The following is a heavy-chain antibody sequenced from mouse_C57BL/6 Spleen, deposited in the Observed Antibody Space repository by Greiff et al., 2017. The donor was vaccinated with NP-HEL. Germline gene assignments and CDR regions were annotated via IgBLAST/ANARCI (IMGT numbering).Heavy chain of an antibody. D-gene: IGHD3-2*02. Sequence: EVQLVESGGGLVKPGGSLKLSCAASGFTFSSYAMSWVRQTPEKRLEWVATISDGGSYTYYPDNVKGRFTISRDNAKNNLYLQMSHLKSEDTAMYYCAKTAQAVFAYWGQGTLVTVSA. J-gene: IGHJ3*01. CDR2: ISDGGSYT. CDR3: AKTAQAVFAY. V-gene: IGHV5-4*01. CDR1: GFTFSSYA.